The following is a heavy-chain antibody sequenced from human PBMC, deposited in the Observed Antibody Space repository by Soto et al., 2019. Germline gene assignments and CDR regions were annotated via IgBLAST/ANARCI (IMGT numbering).Heavy chain of an antibody. Sequence: XESLRLSGAASGFTFSSYEMNWVRQAPGKGLEWAPYISSSDSAIYYADSVKGRFTISRDNAKNSLYLQMNSLRAEDTAVYYCASLEMATMQGWGQGTLVTVSS. D-gene: IGHD5-12*01. J-gene: IGHJ4*02. CDR3: ASLEMATMQG. CDR2: ISSSDSAI. V-gene: IGHV3-48*03. CDR1: GFTFSSYE.